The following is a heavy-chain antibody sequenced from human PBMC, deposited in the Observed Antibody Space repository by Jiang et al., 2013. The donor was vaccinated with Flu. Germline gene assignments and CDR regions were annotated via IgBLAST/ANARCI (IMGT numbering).Heavy chain of an antibody. J-gene: IGHJ6*02. D-gene: IGHD2-2*01. CDR2: ISESGSNM. Sequence: LVNPGGSLRLSCAASGFTFSDYYMIWIRRAPGKGLEWISYISESGSNMYYADSVRGRFTISRDNAKNSLNLQMNSLRAEDTAVYYCARRKSFVPAARNLQDNYGIDVWGQGTTVTVSS. CDR3: ARRKSFVPAARNLQDNYGIDV. CDR1: GFTFSDYY. V-gene: IGHV3-11*01.